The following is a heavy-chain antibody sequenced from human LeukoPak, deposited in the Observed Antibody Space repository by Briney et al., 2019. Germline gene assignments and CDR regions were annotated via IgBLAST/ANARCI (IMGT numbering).Heavy chain of an antibody. J-gene: IGHJ3*02. Sequence: SETLSLTCTVSGGSISSSSYYWGWIRQPPGKGLEWIGSIYYRGSTYYNPSLKSRVTISVDTSNNHLSLKLSSVTAADTAVYYCAREGVIGAAGIRRGAFDIWGQGTMVTVSS. D-gene: IGHD6-13*01. CDR1: GGSISSSSYY. CDR2: IYYRGST. CDR3: AREGVIGAAGIRRGAFDI. V-gene: IGHV4-39*07.